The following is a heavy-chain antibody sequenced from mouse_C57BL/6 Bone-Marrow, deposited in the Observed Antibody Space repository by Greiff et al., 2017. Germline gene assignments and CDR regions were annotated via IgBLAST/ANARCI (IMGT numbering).Heavy chain of an antibody. J-gene: IGHJ2*01. Sequence: QVQLQQPGAELVKPGASVKLSCKASGYTFTSYWMHWVKQRPGQGLEWIGMIHPNSGSTNYNEKFKSKATLTVAKSSSTAYMQLSSLTSEDSAVYYCARDRYYYGSRVEFDYWGQGTTLTVSS. D-gene: IGHD1-1*01. CDR1: GYTFTSYW. CDR3: ARDRYYYGSRVEFDY. V-gene: IGHV1-64*01. CDR2: IHPNSGST.